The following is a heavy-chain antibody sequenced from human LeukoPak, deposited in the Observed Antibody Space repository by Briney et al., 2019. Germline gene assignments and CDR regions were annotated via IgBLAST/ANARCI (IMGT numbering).Heavy chain of an antibody. CDR1: GFTFDDYA. D-gene: IGHD4-17*01. Sequence: GGSLRLSCAASGFTFDDYAMHWVRHAPGKGLEWVSGISWNSANVGYADSVKGRFTISRDNARNSLYLQMNGLRVEDTAVYYCARLGGTVTWDYWGQGTLVTVSS. V-gene: IGHV3-9*01. CDR2: ISWNSANV. CDR3: ARLGGTVTWDY. J-gene: IGHJ4*02.